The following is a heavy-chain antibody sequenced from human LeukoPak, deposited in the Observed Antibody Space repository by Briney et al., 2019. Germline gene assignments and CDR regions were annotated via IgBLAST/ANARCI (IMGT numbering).Heavy chain of an antibody. D-gene: IGHD3-10*01. V-gene: IGHV4-30-4*02. CDR1: GGSISSGDYY. Sequence: PSETLSLTCTVSGGSISSGDYYWSWIRQPPGKGLEWIGYIYYSGSTYYNPSLKSRVTISVDTSKNQFSLKLSSVTAADTTVYYCAREGLGYYGSGSYYKVPPLDASDIWGQGTMVTVSS. CDR3: AREGLGYYGSGSYYKVPPLDASDI. J-gene: IGHJ3*02. CDR2: IYYSGST.